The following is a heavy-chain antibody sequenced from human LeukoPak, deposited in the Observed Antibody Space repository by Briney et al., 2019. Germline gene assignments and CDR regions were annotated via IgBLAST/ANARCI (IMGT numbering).Heavy chain of an antibody. Sequence: SETPSLTCTVSGGSISSHYWSWIRQPPGKGLEWIGYIYYSGGTNYNPSLKSRVTISVDTSKNQFSLKLSSVTAADTAVYYCARDLREFDPWGQGTLVTVSS. J-gene: IGHJ5*02. CDR3: ARDLREFDP. V-gene: IGHV4-59*11. CDR2: IYYSGGT. CDR1: GGSISSHY.